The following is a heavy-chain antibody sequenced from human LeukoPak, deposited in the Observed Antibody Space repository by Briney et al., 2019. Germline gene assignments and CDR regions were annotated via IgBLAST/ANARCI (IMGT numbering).Heavy chain of an antibody. V-gene: IGHV3-11*04. CDR1: GFTFSDYY. D-gene: IGHD3-10*01. Sequence: GGSLRLSCAASGFTFSDYYMSWIRQAPGKGLEWVSSISSSRSTISYADTVKGRYTISRDNAKNSRSLQMGSLRAEDTAVYDYARDRTYYYGSGSYYWGQGTLVTVSA. CDR2: ISSSRSTI. CDR3: ARDRTYYYGSGSYY. J-gene: IGHJ4*02.